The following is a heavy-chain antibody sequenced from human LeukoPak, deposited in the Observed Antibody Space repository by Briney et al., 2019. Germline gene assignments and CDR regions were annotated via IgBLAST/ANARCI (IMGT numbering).Heavy chain of an antibody. CDR3: ARAHCSGGSCYSRRRYYYYGMDV. J-gene: IGHJ6*02. CDR2: IIPIFGTA. Sequence: SVKVSCKASGGTFSSYAISWVRQAPGQGLEWMGGIIPIFGTANYAQKFQGRVTITADESTSTAYMELSSRRSEDTAVYYCARAHCSGGSCYSRRRYYYYGMDVWGQGTTVTVSS. V-gene: IGHV1-69*13. D-gene: IGHD2-15*01. CDR1: GGTFSSYA.